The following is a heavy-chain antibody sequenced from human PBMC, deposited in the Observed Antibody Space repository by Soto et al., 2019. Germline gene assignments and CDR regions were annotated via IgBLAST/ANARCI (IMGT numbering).Heavy chain of an antibody. J-gene: IGHJ5*01. D-gene: IGHD4-4*01. Sequence: QVRLQESGPGLVKPSETLSLTCSVSGDSVTRANAYWIWLRQAPGKGLEWIGYLYNSGSTNYKPSLRSRVSLSLDTSNTQFPVNLTSVTTADSAIYYWAKLQPPGWIDAWGHGTLVAVS. CDR1: GDSVTRANAY. CDR3: AKLQPPGWIDA. V-gene: IGHV4-61*01. CDR2: LYNSGST.